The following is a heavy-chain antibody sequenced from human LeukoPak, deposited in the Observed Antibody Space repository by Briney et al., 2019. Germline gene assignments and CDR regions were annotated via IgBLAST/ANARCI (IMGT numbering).Heavy chain of an antibody. D-gene: IGHD2-15*01. CDR2: INHSGST. Sequence: SETLSLTCAVYGGSFSGYYWSWIRQPPGKGRDWIGEINHSGSTNYNPSLKSRVTISVDTSKNQFSLKLSSVTAADTAVYYCARDLVVVAATGWFDPWGQGTLVTVSS. J-gene: IGHJ5*02. CDR1: GGSFSGYY. V-gene: IGHV4-34*01. CDR3: ARDLVVVAATGWFDP.